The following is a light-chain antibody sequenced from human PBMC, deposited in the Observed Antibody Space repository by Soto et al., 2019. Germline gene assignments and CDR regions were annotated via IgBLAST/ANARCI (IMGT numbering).Light chain of an antibody. Sequence: IKITKTTSTLSASVGDRVTITCRASQSISSWLAWYQQKPGKAPKLLIYDASSLEGGVPSRFSGSGSGTEFTLTISSLQPDDFATYYCQQYNSYSWTFGQGTKV. CDR1: QSISSW. CDR2: DAS. J-gene: IGKJ1*01. V-gene: IGKV1-5*01. CDR3: QQYNSYSWT.